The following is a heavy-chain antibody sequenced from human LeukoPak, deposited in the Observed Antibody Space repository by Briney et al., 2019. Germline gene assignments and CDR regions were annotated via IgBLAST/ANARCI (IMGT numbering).Heavy chain of an antibody. D-gene: IGHD6-13*01. Sequence: GGSLRLSCAASGFTFSDYYMSWIRQAPGKGLEWVSYISSSGSTIYYADSVKGRFTISRDNAKNSLYLQMNSLRAEDTAVYYCARDTSAEYSSSWYLRDWALDYWGQGTLVTVSS. CDR3: ARDTSAEYSSSWYLRDWALDY. CDR2: ISSSGSTI. V-gene: IGHV3-11*04. J-gene: IGHJ4*02. CDR1: GFTFSDYY.